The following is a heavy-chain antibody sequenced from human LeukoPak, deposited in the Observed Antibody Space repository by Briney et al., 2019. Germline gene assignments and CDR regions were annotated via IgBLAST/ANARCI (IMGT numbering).Heavy chain of an antibody. D-gene: IGHD3-10*01. CDR2: IIPIFGTA. Sequence: SVKVSCKASGGTFSSYAIIWVRQALGQGLEWMGGIIPIFGTANYAQKFQGRVTIIADESTSTVYMELNSLRSEDTAVYYCARDLNMVRGARYRPYKWFDPWGQGTLVTVSS. V-gene: IGHV1-69*13. CDR3: ARDLNMVRGARYRPYKWFDP. CDR1: GGTFSSYA. J-gene: IGHJ5*01.